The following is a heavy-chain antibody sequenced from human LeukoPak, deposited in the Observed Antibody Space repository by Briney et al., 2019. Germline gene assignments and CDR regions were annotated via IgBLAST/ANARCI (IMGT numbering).Heavy chain of an antibody. D-gene: IGHD6-19*01. Sequence: SETLSLTCTVSGGSISSYYWSWIRQPPGKGLEWIGYIYYSGSTNYNPSLKSRVTISVDTSKNQFSLKLSSVTAADTAVYYCARQNRIAVAGYDYWGQGTLVTVSS. CDR3: ARQNRIAVAGYDY. V-gene: IGHV4-59*08. J-gene: IGHJ4*02. CDR1: GGSISSYY. CDR2: IYYSGST.